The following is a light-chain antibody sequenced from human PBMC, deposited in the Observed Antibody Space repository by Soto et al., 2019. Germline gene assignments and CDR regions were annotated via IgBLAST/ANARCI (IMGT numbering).Light chain of an antibody. V-gene: IGKV3-20*01. CDR2: GAS. J-gene: IGKJ4*01. CDR3: QQYGSSPGLT. CDR1: QSVSSSY. Sequence: EIVLTQSPGTLSLCPGERATLSCRASQSVSSSYIAWYQQKPGQAPRLLIYGASSRATGIPDRFSGSGSGTDFTLTISRLEPEDFAAYYCQQYGSSPGLTFGGGTKVEIK.